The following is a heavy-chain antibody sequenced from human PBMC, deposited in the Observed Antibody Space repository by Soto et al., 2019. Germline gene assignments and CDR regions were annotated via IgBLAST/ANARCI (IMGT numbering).Heavy chain of an antibody. CDR1: GYTFTSYA. D-gene: IGHD2-2*02. Sequence: GASVKVSCKASGYTFTSYAMHWVRQAPGQRLEWMGWINAGNGNTKYSQKFQGRVTITRDTSASTAYMELSSLRSEDTAVYYCARDQAAIWPYYFDYWGQGTLVTVSS. V-gene: IGHV1-3*01. CDR2: INAGNGNT. J-gene: IGHJ4*02. CDR3: ARDQAAIWPYYFDY.